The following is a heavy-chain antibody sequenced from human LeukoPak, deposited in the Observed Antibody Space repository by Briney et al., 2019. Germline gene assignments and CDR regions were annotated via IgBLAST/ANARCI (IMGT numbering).Heavy chain of an antibody. CDR1: GYTLTELS. Sequence: EASVKVSCKVSGYTLTELSMHWVRQAPGKGLEWMGGFDPEDGETIYAQKFQGRVTMTEDTSTDTAYMELSSLRSEDTAVYYCASSPTGTTFHKNWFDPWGQGTLVTV. V-gene: IGHV1-24*01. CDR3: ASSPTGTTFHKNWFDP. D-gene: IGHD1-7*01. CDR2: FDPEDGET. J-gene: IGHJ5*02.